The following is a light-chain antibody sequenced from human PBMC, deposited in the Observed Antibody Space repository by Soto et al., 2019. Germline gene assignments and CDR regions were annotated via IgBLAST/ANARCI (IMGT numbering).Light chain of an antibody. CDR1: SSNIGTNT. J-gene: IGLJ3*02. Sequence: QPVLTQPPSASGTPGQRVSISCSGGSSNIGTNTVNWYQHLPGTAPKLLIFSNDERPSGVPDRFSGSKSGTSASLAISGLHTEDEADYYCSSYTTTSTLWVFGGGTKLTVL. V-gene: IGLV1-44*01. CDR3: SSYTTTSTLWV. CDR2: SND.